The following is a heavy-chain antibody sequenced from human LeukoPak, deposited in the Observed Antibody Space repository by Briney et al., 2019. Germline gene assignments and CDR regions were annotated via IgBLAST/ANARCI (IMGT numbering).Heavy chain of an antibody. D-gene: IGHD6-13*01. CDR3: ARGGGIAAAEDP. CDR2: ISSSSSYT. CDR1: GFTFSDYY. Sequence: GVSLRRYCAASGFTFSDYYMSWIRQAQGKGLEGVSYISSSSSYTNYADSVKGRFTISRDNAKNSLYLQMNSLRAEDTAVYYCARGGGIAAAEDPWGQGTLVTVSS. J-gene: IGHJ5*02. V-gene: IGHV3-11*05.